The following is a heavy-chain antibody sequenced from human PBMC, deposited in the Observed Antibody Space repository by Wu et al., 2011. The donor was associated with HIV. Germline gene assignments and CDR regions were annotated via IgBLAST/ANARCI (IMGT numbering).Heavy chain of an antibody. J-gene: IGHJ6*03. V-gene: IGHV1-69*14. Sequence: QVQAGAVWGVEVKKPGSVGEGLLQGLLEAPSAAMLSAGCDTAPGQGLEWMGGLIPMFGTANYAQKFQGRVTIIADKSTSTAHMELSSLRSEDTAVYYCARNNYDNRGYYPGYYYYMDVWGKGTTVTISS. CDR2: LIPMFGTA. CDR1: EAPSAAML. CDR3: ARNNYDNRGYYPGYYYYMDV. D-gene: IGHD3-22*01.